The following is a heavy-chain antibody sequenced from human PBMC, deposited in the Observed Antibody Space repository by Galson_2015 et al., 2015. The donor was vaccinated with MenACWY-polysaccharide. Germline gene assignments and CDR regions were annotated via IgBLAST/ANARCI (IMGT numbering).Heavy chain of an antibody. V-gene: IGHV1-8*01. D-gene: IGHD6-19*01. CDR2: MNPNSGNT. CDR3: ASTKAGTHYFDY. CDR1: GYTFTSYD. J-gene: IGHJ4*02. Sequence: SVKVSCKASGYTFTSYDINWVRQATGQGLEWMGWMNPNSGNTGYAQKFQGRVTMTRNTSISTAYMELSSLTPEDTAVYYCASTKAGTHYFDYWGQGTLVTVSS.